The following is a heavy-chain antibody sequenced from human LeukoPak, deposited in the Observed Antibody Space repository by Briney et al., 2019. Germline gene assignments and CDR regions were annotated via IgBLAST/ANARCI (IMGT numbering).Heavy chain of an antibody. CDR2: IDPSDSYT. Sequence: GESLKISCKGSGYSFTNYWITWVRQMPGKGLEWMGRIDPSDSYTDYSPSFEGHVTISADKSISAAYLQWSSLKASDTAMYYCARHNAGGAGILVWGQGTLVTVSS. V-gene: IGHV5-10-1*01. CDR1: GYSFTNYW. CDR3: ARHNAGGAGILV. D-gene: IGHD3-16*01. J-gene: IGHJ4*02.